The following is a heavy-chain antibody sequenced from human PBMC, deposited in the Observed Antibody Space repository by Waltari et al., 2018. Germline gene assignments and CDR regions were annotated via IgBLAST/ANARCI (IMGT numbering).Heavy chain of an antibody. CDR2: IYYSGRN. J-gene: IGHJ3*02. CDR1: GGSISSHY. V-gene: IGHV4-59*11. D-gene: IGHD1-20*01. CDR3: ARERGIIRDAFDI. Sequence: QVQLQESGPGLVKPSETLSLTCTVSGGSISSHYWSWIRQPPGKGLEWIGYIYYSGRNNYNPSLKSRVTRSVDTSKNQFSLKLRSVTAADTAVYYCARERGIIRDAFDIWGQGTMVTVSS.